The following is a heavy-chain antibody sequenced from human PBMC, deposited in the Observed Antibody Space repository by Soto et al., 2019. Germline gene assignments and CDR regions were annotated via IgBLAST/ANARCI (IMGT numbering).Heavy chain of an antibody. CDR1: GGSISSGDYF. J-gene: IGHJ5*02. CDR3: ARVRIAAAEINWFDP. D-gene: IGHD6-13*01. V-gene: IGHV4-30-2*01. Sequence: SETLSLTCTVSGGSISSGDYFWSWIRQPPGKGLEWIGYIYHSGSTYYNPSLKSRVTISVDRSKNQFSLKLSSVTAADTAVYYCARVRIAAAEINWFDPWGQGTLVTVSS. CDR2: IYHSGST.